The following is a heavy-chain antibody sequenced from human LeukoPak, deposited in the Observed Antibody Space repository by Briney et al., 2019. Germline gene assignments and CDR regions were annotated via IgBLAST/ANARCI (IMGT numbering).Heavy chain of an antibody. D-gene: IGHD4-17*01. CDR1: GGSISSYY. Sequence: SETLSLTCTVSGGSISSYYWSWIRQPAGKGLEWIGRIYTSGSTNYNPSLKSRVTISADTSKNQLSLKLSSVTAADTAVYYCARDVTVTTRYYYYYYMDVWGKGTTVTVSS. V-gene: IGHV4-4*07. CDR2: IYTSGST. CDR3: ARDVTVTTRYYYYYYMDV. J-gene: IGHJ6*03.